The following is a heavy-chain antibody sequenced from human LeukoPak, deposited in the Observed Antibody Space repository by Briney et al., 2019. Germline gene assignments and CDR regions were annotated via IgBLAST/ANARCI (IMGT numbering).Heavy chain of an antibody. CDR2: ISGSGGST. CDR3: AKVPGIAVAATMWNFDY. V-gene: IGHV3-23*01. J-gene: IGHJ4*02. D-gene: IGHD6-19*01. CDR1: GFPFSSYA. Sequence: GGSLRLSCAASGFPFSSYAMSWVRQAPGKWLEWVSAISGSGGSTYYADSVKGRFTISRDNSKNTLYLQMNSLRAEDTAVYYCAKVPGIAVAATMWNFDYWGQGTLVTVSS.